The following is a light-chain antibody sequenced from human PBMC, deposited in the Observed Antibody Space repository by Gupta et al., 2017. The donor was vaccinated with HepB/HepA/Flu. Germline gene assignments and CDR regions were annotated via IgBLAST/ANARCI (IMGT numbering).Light chain of an antibody. V-gene: IGKV3-20*01. Sequence: IVLPRSPGTLSLSPGQAATLSCRATHRVGSSYLAWYQQKPGQAPRLLIYGTSSRSPAIPDRFSGSGSGTDFTLTISSREPEDFAVYYCQQDGCYGTFGEGTRVEIK. CDR3: QQDGCYGT. CDR1: HRVGSSY. J-gene: IGKJ1*01. CDR2: GTS.